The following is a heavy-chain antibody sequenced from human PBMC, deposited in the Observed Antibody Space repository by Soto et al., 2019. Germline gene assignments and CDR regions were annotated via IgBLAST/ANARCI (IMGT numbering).Heavy chain of an antibody. J-gene: IGHJ4*02. CDR2: ISYDGSNK. CDR3: ARGLIAAGVQYFDY. D-gene: IGHD6-13*01. Sequence: GSLRLSCAASGFTFSSYAMYWVRQAPGKGLEWVAVISYDGSNKYYVDSVKGRFTISRDNSKNTLYLQMNSLRGEDTAVYYCARGLIAAGVQYFDYWGQGTLVTVSS. V-gene: IGHV3-30-3*01. CDR1: GFTFSSYA.